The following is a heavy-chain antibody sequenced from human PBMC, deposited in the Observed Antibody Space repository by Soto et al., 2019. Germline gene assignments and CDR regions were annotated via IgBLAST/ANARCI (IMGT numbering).Heavy chain of an antibody. D-gene: IGHD6-13*01. Sequence: GGFLRLSCAASGFTFSSYWMSWVRQAPGKGLEWVANIKQDGSEKYYVDSVKGRFTISRDDAKNSLYLQMNSLRAEDTAVYYCARYSSSWIVTYWGQGTLVTVSS. V-gene: IGHV3-7*01. CDR3: ARYSSSWIVTY. J-gene: IGHJ4*02. CDR2: IKQDGSEK. CDR1: GFTFSSYW.